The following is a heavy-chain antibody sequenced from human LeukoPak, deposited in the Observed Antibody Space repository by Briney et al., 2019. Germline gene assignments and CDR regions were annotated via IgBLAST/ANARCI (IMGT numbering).Heavy chain of an antibody. CDR1: GDTFTSYN. V-gene: IGHV1-46*01. Sequence: ASVKVSCKASGDTFTSYNIQWVRQAPGQGLEWMGIINPSDGGTGYAQKFQDRVTMTRDTSTSTAYMDLSSLTSEDTAVYYCARESGHVFDYWGQGTLVTVSS. CDR3: ARESGHVFDY. J-gene: IGHJ4*02. CDR2: INPSDGGT. D-gene: IGHD3-16*01.